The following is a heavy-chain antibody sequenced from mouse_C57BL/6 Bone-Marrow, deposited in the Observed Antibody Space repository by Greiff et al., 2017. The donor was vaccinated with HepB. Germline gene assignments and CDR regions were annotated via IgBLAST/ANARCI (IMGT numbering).Heavy chain of an antibody. CDR2: IDPENGDT. J-gene: IGHJ2*01. CDR3: TTVAGDFDY. CDR1: GFNIKDDY. V-gene: IGHV14-4*01. Sequence: VHVKQSGAELVRPGASVKLSCTASGFNIKDDYMHWVKQRPEQGLEWIGWIDPENGDTEYASKFQGKATITADTSSNTAYLQLSSLTSEDTAVYYCTTVAGDFDYWGQGTTLTVSS. D-gene: IGHD1-1*02.